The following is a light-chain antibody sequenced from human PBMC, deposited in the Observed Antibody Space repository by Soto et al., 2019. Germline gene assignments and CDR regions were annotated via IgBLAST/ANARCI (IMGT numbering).Light chain of an antibody. J-gene: IGKJ1*01. CDR1: QSISSY. CDR3: QQAYTTPAGA. CDR2: AAS. Sequence: DIPMTQSPSSLSASVGDRVTITCRASQSISSYIHWYQQKPGQAPRLLISAASTLRSGVPSRFSGSGSGTDFTLTIGSLQPEDSATYYCQQAYTTPAGAFGQGTKVEI. V-gene: IGKV1-39*01.